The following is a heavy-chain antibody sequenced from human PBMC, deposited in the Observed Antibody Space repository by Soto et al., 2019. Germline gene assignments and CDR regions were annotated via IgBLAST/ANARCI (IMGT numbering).Heavy chain of an antibody. CDR3: AREAPRDLNWFDP. J-gene: IGHJ5*02. V-gene: IGHV4-59*12. Sequence: SETLFLTCTVSGGSISSYYWSWIRQPPGKGLEWIGYINYSGSTNYNPSLKSRVTISVDTSKNQFSLYLQMNSLRDEDTAVYYCAREAPRDLNWFDPWGQGTLVTAPQ. CDR1: GGSISSYY. CDR2: INYSGST.